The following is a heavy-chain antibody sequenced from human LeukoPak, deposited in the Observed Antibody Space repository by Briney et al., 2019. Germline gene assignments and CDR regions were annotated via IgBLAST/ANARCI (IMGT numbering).Heavy chain of an antibody. V-gene: IGHV3-9*01. CDR1: GFTFDDYA. Sequence: PGRSLRLSCAASGFTFDDYAMHWVRQAPGKGLEWVSGISWNSGSIGYADSVKGRFTISRDNAKNSLYLQMNSLRVEDTALYYCAKDSGLYCSSTKPLDYWGQGTLVTVSS. CDR3: AKDSGLYCSSTKPLDY. CDR2: ISWNSGSI. J-gene: IGHJ4*02. D-gene: IGHD2-2*01.